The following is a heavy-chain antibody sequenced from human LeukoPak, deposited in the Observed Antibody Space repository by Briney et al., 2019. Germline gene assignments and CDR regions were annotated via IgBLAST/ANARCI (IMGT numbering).Heavy chain of an antibody. Sequence: GRSLRLSCAASGFTFSSYAMHWVRQAPGKELEWVALISYDGTNQYYADSVKGRFTISRDNSENTLSLQMNSLRAEDTALYYCSKNRVVFNWNYAYYFDDWGQGTLVTVSS. CDR2: ISYDGTNQ. CDR3: SKNRVVFNWNYAYYFDD. D-gene: IGHD1-7*01. V-gene: IGHV3-30*18. CDR1: GFTFSSYA. J-gene: IGHJ4*02.